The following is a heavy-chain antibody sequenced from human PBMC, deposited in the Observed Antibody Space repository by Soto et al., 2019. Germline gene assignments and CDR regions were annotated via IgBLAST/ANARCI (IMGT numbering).Heavy chain of an antibody. V-gene: IGHV1-24*01. CDR2: FDPEDGET. CDR1: GYTLTELS. D-gene: IGHD4-17*01. Sequence: ASVKVSCKVSGYTLTELSMHWVRQAPGKGLEWMGGFDPEDGETIYAQKFQGRVTMTEDTSTDTAYMELSSLRSADTAVYYCARGVRNTVTTFFYYYGMDVWGQGTTVTVSS. CDR3: ARGVRNTVTTFFYYYGMDV. J-gene: IGHJ6*02.